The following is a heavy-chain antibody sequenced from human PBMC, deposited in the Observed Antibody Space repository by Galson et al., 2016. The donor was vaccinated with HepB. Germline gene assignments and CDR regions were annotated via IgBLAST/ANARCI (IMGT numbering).Heavy chain of an antibody. D-gene: IGHD2-2*03. V-gene: IGHV3-74*01. CDR3: ARGGVGYCTSTSCQDYYYTAWTS. CDR2: INTDGSST. J-gene: IGHJ6*04. CDR1: GFPFTTYW. Sequence: SLRLSCAASGFPFTTYWMHWVRQAPGKGLVWVSRINTDGSSTDYADSVKGRLTISRDNAKNTLYLQMSSLRAEDTAVYYCARGGVGYCTSTSCQDYYYTAWTSGAEGPRSPSPQ.